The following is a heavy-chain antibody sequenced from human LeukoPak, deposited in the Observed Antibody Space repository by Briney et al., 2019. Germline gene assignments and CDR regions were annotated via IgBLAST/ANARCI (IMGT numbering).Heavy chain of an antibody. CDR2: ISYDGNNK. Sequence: GGSLRLSCAASGFTFSSYGMHWVRQAPGKGLEWVAVISYDGNNKYYTDSVKGRFTISRDNPKNTLYLQMNSLRAEDTAVYYCAKSGIEAAGSLVYFDYWGQGTLVTASS. CDR3: AKSGIEAAGSLVYFDY. D-gene: IGHD6-13*01. J-gene: IGHJ4*02. V-gene: IGHV3-30*18. CDR1: GFTFSSYG.